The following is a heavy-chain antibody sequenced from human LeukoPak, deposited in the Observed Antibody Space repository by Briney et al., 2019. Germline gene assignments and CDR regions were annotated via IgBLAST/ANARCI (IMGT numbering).Heavy chain of an antibody. CDR3: ARERARYFDWLSGPYFDY. V-gene: IGHV1-69*05. CDR2: NIPIFGTA. D-gene: IGHD3-9*01. J-gene: IGHJ4*02. Sequence: ASVKVSCKASGGTFSSYTISWVRQAPGQGLEWMGGNIPIFGTANYAQKFQGRVTITTDESTSTAYMELSSLRSEDTAVYYCARERARYFDWLSGPYFDYWGQGTLVTVSS. CDR1: GGTFSSYT.